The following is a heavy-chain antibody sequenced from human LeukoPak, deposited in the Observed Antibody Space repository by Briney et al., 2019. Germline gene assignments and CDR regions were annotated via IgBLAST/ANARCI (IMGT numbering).Heavy chain of an antibody. CDR3: ASQPYYESSGYYFY. J-gene: IGHJ4*02. V-gene: IGHV4-39*01. Sequence: SETLPLTCTVSGGSISSSTYNWGWIRQPPGKGLEWIGSIYNTGSTFYNPSLTSRVTISIDTSKNQFSLKLTSVTAADTAIYYCASQPYYESSGYYFYWGQGTLVTVSS. D-gene: IGHD3-22*01. CDR2: IYNTGST. CDR1: GGSISSSTYN.